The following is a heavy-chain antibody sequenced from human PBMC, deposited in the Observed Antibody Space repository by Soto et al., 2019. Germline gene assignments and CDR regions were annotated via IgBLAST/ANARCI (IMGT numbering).Heavy chain of an antibody. CDR2: ISNYGRTI. CDR1: GTTFSHHA. CDR3: AELLTAFNY. D-gene: IGHD3-9*01. Sequence: GGSLRLSCATSGTTFSHHALNWVRQAPGKGLEWLAYISNYGRTIYYADSVKGRFTISRDSTKNLLYLQMNSLRAEDTAIYYCAELLTAFNYWGQGTLVTVSS. V-gene: IGHV3-48*03. J-gene: IGHJ4*02.